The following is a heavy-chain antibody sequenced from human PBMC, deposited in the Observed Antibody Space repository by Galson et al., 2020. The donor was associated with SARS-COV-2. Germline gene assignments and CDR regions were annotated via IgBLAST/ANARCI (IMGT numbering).Heavy chain of an antibody. Sequence: SETLSLTCAVYGGSFSGHYWSWIRQPPGKGLEWIGEINPSGSTNYNPSLKSRVTISVDTSKNQFSAKLSSVTAADTAVYYCARGRPGYSSSWYGNWGQGTLVTVPS. V-gene: IGHV4-34*01. CDR1: GGSFSGHY. J-gene: IGHJ4*02. D-gene: IGHD6-13*01. CDR2: INPSGST. CDR3: ARGRPGYSSSWYGN.